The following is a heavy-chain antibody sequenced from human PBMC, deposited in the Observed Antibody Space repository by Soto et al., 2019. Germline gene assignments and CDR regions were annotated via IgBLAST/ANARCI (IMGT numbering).Heavy chain of an antibody. Sequence: QVQLVQSGAEVKKPGASVKVSCKASGYTFTSYAMHWVRQAPGQRLEWMGWINAGNGNTKDSRKFKGRVTITRDTSASTTYMELRSLRAEDAAVCYCAILGDELYHWGQGTLVTLSS. J-gene: IGHJ5*02. CDR2: INAGNGNT. D-gene: IGHD1-26*01. CDR1: GYTFTSYA. V-gene: IGHV1-3*01. CDR3: AILGDELYH.